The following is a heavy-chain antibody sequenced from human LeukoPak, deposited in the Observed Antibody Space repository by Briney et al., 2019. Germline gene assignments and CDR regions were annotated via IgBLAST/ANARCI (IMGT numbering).Heavy chain of an antibody. V-gene: IGHV4-61*02. D-gene: IGHD3-10*01. Sequence: SQTLSLTCTVSGGSISSGSYYWSWIRQPAGKGLEWIGRIYTSGSTNYNPSLKSRVTISVDTSKNQFSLKLSSVTAADTAVYYCARGYYYRLWGQGTLVTVSS. CDR3: ARGYYYRL. CDR2: IYTSGST. J-gene: IGHJ4*02. CDR1: GGSISSGSYY.